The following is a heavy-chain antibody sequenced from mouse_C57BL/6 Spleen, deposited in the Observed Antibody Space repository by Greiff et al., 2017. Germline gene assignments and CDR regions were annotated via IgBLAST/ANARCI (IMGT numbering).Heavy chain of an antibody. D-gene: IGHD1-1*01. CDR2: IYPGSGST. J-gene: IGHJ4*01. V-gene: IGHV1-55*01. Sequence: QVHVKQPGAELVKPGASVKMSCKASGYTFTSYWITWVKQRPGQGLEWIGDIYPGSGSTNYNEKFKSKATLTVDTSSSTAYMQLSSLTSEDSAVYYCARITTVRAMDDWGQGTSVTVSS. CDR1: GYTFTSYW. CDR3: ARITTVRAMDD.